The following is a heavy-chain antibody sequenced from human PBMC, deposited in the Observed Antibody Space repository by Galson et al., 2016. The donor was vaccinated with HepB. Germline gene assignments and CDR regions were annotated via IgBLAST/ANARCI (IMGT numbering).Heavy chain of an antibody. D-gene: IGHD3-16*01. CDR2: IYWDDDM. CDR1: GFSLTTSGVG. Sequence: PALVKPTQTLTLTCTFSGFSLTTSGVGVGWIRQPPGKALEWLALIYWDDDMRYSPSLKSRLTITKDTSKNQVVLTMTNMGPVDTATYFCAHRTIYDYVWGNAFDVWGQGTMVIVSS. V-gene: IGHV2-5*02. CDR3: AHRTIYDYVWGNAFDV. J-gene: IGHJ3*01.